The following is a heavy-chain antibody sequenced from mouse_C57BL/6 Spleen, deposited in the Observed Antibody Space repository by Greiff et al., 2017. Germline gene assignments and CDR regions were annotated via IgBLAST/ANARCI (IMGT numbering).Heavy chain of an antibody. CDR1: GFSLTSYG. Sequence: QVQLQQSGPGLVQPSQSLSITCTVSGFSLTSYGVHWVRQSPGKGLEWLGVLWSGGSTDYNAAFISRLSISKDNSTSQVFFKMNSLQADDTAIYYCARNLETAQEKYAMDYWGQGTSVTVSS. CDR3: ARNLETAQEKYAMDY. J-gene: IGHJ4*01. CDR2: LWSGGST. V-gene: IGHV2-2*01. D-gene: IGHD3-2*01.